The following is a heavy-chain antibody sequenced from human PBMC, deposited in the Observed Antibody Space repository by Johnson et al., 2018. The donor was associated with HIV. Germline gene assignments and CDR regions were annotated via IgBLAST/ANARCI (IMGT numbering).Heavy chain of an antibody. CDR1: GFTFDDYA. CDR2: ISGSGGSIT. J-gene: IGHJ3*01. Sequence: ELQLVESGGGLVQPGRSLRLSCAASGFTFDDYAMHWVRQAPGKGLEWVSLISGSGGSITDCAESVKGRFSISRDNSKNTLYLQMNSLRAEDTALYYCARDPWYCRVGNCFLNAFDVWGQGTMVTVSS. D-gene: IGHD2-15*01. V-gene: IGHV3-9*01. CDR3: ARDPWYCRVGNCFLNAFDV.